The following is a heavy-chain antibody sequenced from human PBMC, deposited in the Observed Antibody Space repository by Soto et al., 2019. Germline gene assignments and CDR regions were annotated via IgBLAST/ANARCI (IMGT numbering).Heavy chain of an antibody. J-gene: IGHJ6*02. Sequence: EVQLLESGGGLVQPGESLRLSCAASGFTFSNYAMSWVRQAPGKGLEWVSAISGRGGSTYYADSVKGRFTISRDNSKNTLYLEMNSLRAEDTAVYYCAKDGGSGYDLYYNYGMDVWGQGTTVTVSS. CDR1: GFTFSNYA. CDR3: AKDGGSGYDLYYNYGMDV. CDR2: ISGRGGST. V-gene: IGHV3-23*01. D-gene: IGHD5-12*01.